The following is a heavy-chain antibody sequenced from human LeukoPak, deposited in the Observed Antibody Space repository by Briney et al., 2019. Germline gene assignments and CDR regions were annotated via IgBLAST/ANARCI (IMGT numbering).Heavy chain of an antibody. Sequence: GGSLRLSCAASGFTFSSYWMSWVRQAPGKGLEWVANIKQDGSEKYYVDSVKGRFTISRDNAKNLLYLQMNSLRAEDTAVYYCARDYYDSSGQQDYWGQGTLVTVSS. CDR3: ARDYYDSSGQQDY. D-gene: IGHD3-22*01. CDR1: GFTFSSYW. CDR2: IKQDGSEK. V-gene: IGHV3-7*01. J-gene: IGHJ4*02.